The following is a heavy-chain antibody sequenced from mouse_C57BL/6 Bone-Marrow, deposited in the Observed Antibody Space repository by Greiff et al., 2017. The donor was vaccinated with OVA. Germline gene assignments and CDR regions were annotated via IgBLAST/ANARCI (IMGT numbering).Heavy chain of an antibody. V-gene: IGHV1-5*01. J-gene: IGHJ3*01. D-gene: IGHD2-4*01. CDR2: IYPGNSDT. CDR1: GYTFTSYW. CDR3: TRDYDVGAWFAY. Sequence: VQLQQSGTVLARPGASVKMSCKTSGYTFTSYWMHWVKQRPGQGLEWIGAIYPGNSDTSYNQKFKGKAKLTAVTSASTAYMELSSLTNEDSAVYCPTRDYDVGAWFAYWGQGTLVTVSA.